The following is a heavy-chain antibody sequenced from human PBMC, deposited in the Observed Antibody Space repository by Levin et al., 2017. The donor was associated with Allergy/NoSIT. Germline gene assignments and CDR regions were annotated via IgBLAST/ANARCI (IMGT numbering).Heavy chain of an antibody. Sequence: PGGSLRLSCAASGFTFSNYNMNWVRQAPGKGLEWVSSISSSSSFIYYADSVKGRFTISRDNAKNSLYLQMNSLRAEDTAVYFCARDADYGDHPFDYWGQGTLVTVSS. CDR1: GFTFSNYN. D-gene: IGHD4-17*01. V-gene: IGHV3-21*01. CDR2: ISSSSSFI. CDR3: ARDADYGDHPFDY. J-gene: IGHJ4*02.